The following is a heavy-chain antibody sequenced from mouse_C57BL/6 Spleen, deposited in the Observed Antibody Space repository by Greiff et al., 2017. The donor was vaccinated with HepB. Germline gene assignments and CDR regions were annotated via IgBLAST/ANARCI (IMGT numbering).Heavy chain of an antibody. CDR1: GYAFSSYW. CDR3: ARHTGAYYAMDY. V-gene: IGHV1-80*01. D-gene: IGHD4-1*01. Sequence: QVQLQHSGAELVKPGASVKISCTASGYAFSSYWMNWVKQRPGKGLEWIGQIYPGDGDTNYNGKFKGKATLTADTSSSTAYMQRRSLTSEDSAVYFCARHTGAYYAMDYRGKGTSVTVSS. CDR2: IYPGDGDT. J-gene: IGHJ4*01.